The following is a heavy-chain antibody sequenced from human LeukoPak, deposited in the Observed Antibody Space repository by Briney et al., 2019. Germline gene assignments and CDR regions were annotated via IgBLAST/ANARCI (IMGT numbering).Heavy chain of an antibody. D-gene: IGHD3-10*01. CDR3: ARSSSGLPVN. V-gene: IGHV3-21*01. Sequence: GGSLRLSCAASGFTFSSYSMNWVRQAPGKGPEWVSSISSSSSYIYYADSVKGRFTISRDNAKNSLYLQMNSLRAEDTAVYYCARSSSGLPVNWGQGTLVTVSS. J-gene: IGHJ4*02. CDR2: ISSSSSYI. CDR1: GFTFSSYS.